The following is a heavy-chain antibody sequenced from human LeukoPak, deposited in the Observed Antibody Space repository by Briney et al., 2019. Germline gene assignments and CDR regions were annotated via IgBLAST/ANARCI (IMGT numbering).Heavy chain of an antibody. CDR1: GDSISSSSDY. CDR2: IYYSGSA. Sequence: SETLSLTCTVSGDSISSSSDYWGWIRQPPGKGLEWIGSIYYSGSAYYNPSLKSRVTKAVDTSKNQFSLKLSSVTAADTAVYYCASYFDFWSAYRDWGQGTLVTISS. D-gene: IGHD3-3*01. CDR3: ASYFDFWSAYRD. J-gene: IGHJ4*02. V-gene: IGHV4-39*07.